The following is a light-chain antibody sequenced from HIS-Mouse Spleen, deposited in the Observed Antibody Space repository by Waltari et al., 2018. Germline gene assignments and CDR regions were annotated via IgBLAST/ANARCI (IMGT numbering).Light chain of an antibody. J-gene: IGLJ3*02. CDR3: CSYAGSSTWV. CDR1: SSEVGSYNL. V-gene: IGLV2-23*01. Sequence: QSALTQPASVSGSPGQSITISCTGTSSEVGSYNLVSWYQQHPCKSPKLMIYEGSKRNSGVSNRFSGSKSGNTASLTISGLQAEDEADYYCCSYAGSSTWVFGGGTKLTVL. CDR2: EGS.